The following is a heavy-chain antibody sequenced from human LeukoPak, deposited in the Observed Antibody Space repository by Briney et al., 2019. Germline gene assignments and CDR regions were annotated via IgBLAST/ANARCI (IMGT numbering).Heavy chain of an antibody. D-gene: IGHD3-16*01. CDR3: AKTQGGAFDY. CDR2: ISGSGGST. Sequence: GGSLRLSCAVSGITLSSYAMSWVRQAPGKGLEWVSAISGSGGSTYYADSVKGRFTISRDNSKNTLYLQMNSLRAEDTAVYYCAKTQGGAFDYWGQGTLVTVSS. J-gene: IGHJ4*02. V-gene: IGHV3-23*01. CDR1: GITLSSYA.